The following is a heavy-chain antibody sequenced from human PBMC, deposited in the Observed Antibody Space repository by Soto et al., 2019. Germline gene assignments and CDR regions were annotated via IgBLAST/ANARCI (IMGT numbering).Heavy chain of an antibody. CDR2: INSDGSST. CDR3: ARDPMSVRRMDV. J-gene: IGHJ6*03. Sequence: EVQLVESGGGLVQPGGSLRPSCAASGFTISGYWMHWVRQAPGKRLVWVSRINSDGSSTGYADSVKGRFTISRDNAKNTLYLQMNSLRAEDTAVYYCARDPMSVRRMDVWGKGTTVTVSS. D-gene: IGHD3-22*01. V-gene: IGHV3-74*01. CDR1: GFTISGYW.